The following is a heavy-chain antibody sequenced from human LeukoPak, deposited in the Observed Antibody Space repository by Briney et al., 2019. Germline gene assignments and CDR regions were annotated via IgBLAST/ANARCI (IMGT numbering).Heavy chain of an antibody. CDR3: AELGITMIGGV. CDR2: ISSSGSTI. CDR1: GFTFSSYE. D-gene: IGHD3-10*02. J-gene: IGHJ6*04. V-gene: IGHV3-48*03. Sequence: PGGSLRHSCAASGFTFSSYEMNWVRQAPGKGLEWVSYISSSGSTIYYADSVKGRFTISRDNAKSSLYLQMNSLRAEDTAVYYCAELGITMIGGVWGKGTTVTISS.